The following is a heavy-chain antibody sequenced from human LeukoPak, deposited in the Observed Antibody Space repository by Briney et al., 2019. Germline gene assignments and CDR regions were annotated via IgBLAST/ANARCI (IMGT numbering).Heavy chain of an antibody. CDR1: GFTLSNSA. D-gene: IGHD6-6*01. CDR2: FSGPGKT. V-gene: IGHV3-23*01. J-gene: IGHJ3*02. CDR3: AKAWWSTSSGGDSFGI. Sequence: PGGSLRLSCAASGFTLSNSAMSWVRQAPGKGLEWVSGFSGPGKTYYADSVKGRFTISRDTSKSTLYLQTNSLRAEDTAVYYCAKAWWSTSSGGDSFGIWGQGTMVTVSS.